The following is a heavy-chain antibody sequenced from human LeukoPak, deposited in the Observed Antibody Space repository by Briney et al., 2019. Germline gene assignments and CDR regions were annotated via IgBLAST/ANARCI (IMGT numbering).Heavy chain of an antibody. D-gene: IGHD2-2*01. CDR1: GFTFSSYE. CDR2: INSSGSTI. J-gene: IGHJ5*02. CDR3: ARDLEGGYCSSTSCYGHWFDP. V-gene: IGHV3-48*03. Sequence: GGSLRLSCAASGFTFSSYEMNWVRQAPGKGLEWVSYINSSGSTIYYADSVKGRFTISRDNAKNSLYLQMNSLRAEDTAVYYCARDLEGGYCSSTSCYGHWFDPWGQGSLVTVSS.